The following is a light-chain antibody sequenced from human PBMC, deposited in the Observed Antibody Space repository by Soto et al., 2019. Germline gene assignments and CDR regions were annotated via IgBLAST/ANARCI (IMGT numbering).Light chain of an antibody. Sequence: EIVLTQSPGTLSLSPGERATLSCRASQSVSSSYLAWYQQKPGQAPRLLISGASTRAPGVPARFSGSGSGTEFTLTISSLQPEDFTVYSCLQYHNLWAFGQGTKVDIK. J-gene: IGKJ1*01. V-gene: IGKV3D-7*01. CDR1: QSVSSSY. CDR3: LQYHNLWA. CDR2: GAS.